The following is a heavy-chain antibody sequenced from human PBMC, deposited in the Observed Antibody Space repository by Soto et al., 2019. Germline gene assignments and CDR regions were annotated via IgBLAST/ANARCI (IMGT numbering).Heavy chain of an antibody. Sequence: SETLSLTCTVSGGSISSGGYYWSWIRQHPGKGLEWIGYFYYSGSTYYNPSLKIRVTISVDTSKNQFSLKLSFVTAADTAVYYCARDRDYDYVWGSYPAGDYYYGMDVWGQGTTVTVSS. J-gene: IGHJ6*02. D-gene: IGHD3-16*02. V-gene: IGHV4-31*03. CDR3: ARDRDYDYVWGSYPAGDYYYGMDV. CDR1: GGSISSGGYY. CDR2: FYYSGST.